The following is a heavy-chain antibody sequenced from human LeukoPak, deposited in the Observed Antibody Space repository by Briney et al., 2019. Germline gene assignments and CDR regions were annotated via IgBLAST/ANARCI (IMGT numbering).Heavy chain of an antibody. D-gene: IGHD2-15*01. Sequence: SETLSLTCTVSGGSISSYYWSWIRQPPGKGLEWIGYIYYSGSTNYNPSLKSRVTISVDTSKNQFSLKLSSVTAADTAVYYCARETRGYCSGGSCYSVSFDIWGQGTMVTVSS. CDR3: ARETRGYCSGGSCYSVSFDI. CDR2: IYYSGST. J-gene: IGHJ3*02. CDR1: GGSISSYY. V-gene: IGHV4-59*01.